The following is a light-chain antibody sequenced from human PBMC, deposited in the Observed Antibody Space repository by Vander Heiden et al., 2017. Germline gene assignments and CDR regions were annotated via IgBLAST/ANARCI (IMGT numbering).Light chain of an antibody. Sequence: TQMTHSPPSLSASVGDRVTITCRASQSISTYLNWYQQKPGKAPKLLIYAASSLQSGVPSRFSGSGSGTDFTLTISSLQPEDFATYYCQQSYSTPYTFGQGTKLEIK. CDR3: QQSYSTPYT. CDR1: QSISTY. J-gene: IGKJ2*01. V-gene: IGKV1-39*01. CDR2: AAS.